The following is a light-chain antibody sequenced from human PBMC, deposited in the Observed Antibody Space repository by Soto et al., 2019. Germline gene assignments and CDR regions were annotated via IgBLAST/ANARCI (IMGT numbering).Light chain of an antibody. V-gene: IGKV1-39*01. Sequence: DIQMTQSPSSLSASVGDRVTITCRASQSISSYLNWYQQKPGKAPKLLIYAASSLQSGVPSRFSGSGSGTDFTLTISSLQPEDFATYYCQQSYLHITFGQGTRLEIK. CDR2: AAS. J-gene: IGKJ5*01. CDR3: QQSYLHIT. CDR1: QSISSY.